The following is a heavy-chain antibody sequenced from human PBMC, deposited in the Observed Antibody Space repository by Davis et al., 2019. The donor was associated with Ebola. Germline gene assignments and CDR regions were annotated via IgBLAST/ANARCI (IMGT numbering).Heavy chain of an antibody. V-gene: IGHV4-59*08. Sequence: SETLSLTCTVSGGSISSYYWSWIRQPPGKGLEWIGYIYYSGSTYYNPSLKSRVTISVDTSKNQFSLKLSSVSAADTAVYYCARRRLSFEAIDYWGQGTLVTVSS. CDR2: IYYSGST. CDR1: GGSISSYY. CDR3: ARRRLSFEAIDY. J-gene: IGHJ4*02. D-gene: IGHD1-26*01.